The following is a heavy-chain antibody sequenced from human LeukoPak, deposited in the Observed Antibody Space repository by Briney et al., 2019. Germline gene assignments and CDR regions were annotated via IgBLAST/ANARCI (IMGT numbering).Heavy chain of an antibody. Sequence: PSETLSLTCTVSGDSISTSKSYWGWIRQPPLKGLEWIGSIYYTGNTYYNASLKSRVTISVDTSKNQFSLSLTSVTAADTAVYYCARKGFRYYYYYMDVWGKGTTVTVSS. J-gene: IGHJ6*03. D-gene: IGHD3-10*01. CDR3: ARKGFRYYYYYMDV. CDR2: IYYTGNT. V-gene: IGHV4-39*01. CDR1: GDSISTSKSY.